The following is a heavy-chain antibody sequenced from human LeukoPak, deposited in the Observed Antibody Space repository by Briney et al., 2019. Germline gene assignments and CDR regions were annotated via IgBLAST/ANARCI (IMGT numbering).Heavy chain of an antibody. CDR3: ARDFPYYDSSGYYRTLDY. J-gene: IGHJ4*02. CDR1: GGSISSSSYY. Sequence: PSETLSLTCTVSGGSISSSSYYWGWIRQPPGKGLEWIGSIYYSGSTYYNPSLKGRVTISVDKSKNQFSLKLSSVTAADTAVYYCARDFPYYDSSGYYRTLDYWGQGTLVTVSS. V-gene: IGHV4-39*07. CDR2: IYYSGST. D-gene: IGHD3-22*01.